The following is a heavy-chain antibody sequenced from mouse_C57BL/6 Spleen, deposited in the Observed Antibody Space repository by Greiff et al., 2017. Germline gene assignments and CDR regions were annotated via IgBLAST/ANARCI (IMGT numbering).Heavy chain of an antibody. V-gene: IGHV8-12*01. J-gene: IGHJ1*03. Sequence: QVTLKESGPGILQSSQTLSLTCSFSGFSLSTSGMGVSWIRQPSGKGLEWLAHIYWDDDKRYNPFMKSRRTISKDTSRNQVFLKITSVDAADTATSYCARGAPGNIVGYFDVWGTGTTVTVSS. CDR2: IYWDDDK. CDR1: GFSLSTSGMG. D-gene: IGHD2-1*01. CDR3: ARGAPGNIVGYFDV.